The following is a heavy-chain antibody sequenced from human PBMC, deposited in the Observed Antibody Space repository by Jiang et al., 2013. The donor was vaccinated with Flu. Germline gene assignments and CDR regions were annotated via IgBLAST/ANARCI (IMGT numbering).Heavy chain of an antibody. V-gene: IGHV3-30-3*01. CDR3: ARDRGVVVVAHFDY. J-gene: IGHJ4*02. Sequence: SGGGVVQPGRSLRLSCAASGFTFSSYAMHWVRQAPGKGLEWVAVISYDGSNKYYADSVKGRFTISRDNSKNTLYLQMNSLRAEDTAVYYCARDRGVVVVAHFDYWGQGTLVTVSS. CDR1: GFTFSSYA. CDR2: ISYDGSNK. D-gene: IGHD2-15*01.